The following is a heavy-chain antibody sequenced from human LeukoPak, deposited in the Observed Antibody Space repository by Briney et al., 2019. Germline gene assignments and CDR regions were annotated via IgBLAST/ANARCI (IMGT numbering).Heavy chain of an antibody. D-gene: IGHD1-26*01. CDR2: IKSKTDGGTT. CDR3: TTSTYRWEPGTWAY. V-gene: IGHV3-15*01. CDR1: GFTFSNAW. J-gene: IGHJ4*02. Sequence: GGSLRLSCAASGFTFSNAWMSWVRQAPGKGLEWVGRIKSKTDGGTTDYAAPVKGRFTISRDDSKNTLYLQMNSLKTEDTAVYYCTTSTYRWEPGTWAYWGQGTLVTVSS.